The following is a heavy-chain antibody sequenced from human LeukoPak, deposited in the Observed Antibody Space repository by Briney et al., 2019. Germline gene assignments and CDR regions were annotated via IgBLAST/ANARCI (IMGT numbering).Heavy chain of an antibody. CDR2: ISYDGSTI. V-gene: IGHV3-30*18. Sequence: GGSLRLSCAASGFTFSSYGIHWVRQAPGKGLEWMAVISYDGSTIYYADSVKGRFTISRDNSKDTLYLQMNSLRADDTAVYYCAKGVGSTGSYFDYWGQGTLVTVSS. CDR3: AKGVGSTGSYFDY. CDR1: GFTFSSYG. J-gene: IGHJ4*02. D-gene: IGHD1-26*01.